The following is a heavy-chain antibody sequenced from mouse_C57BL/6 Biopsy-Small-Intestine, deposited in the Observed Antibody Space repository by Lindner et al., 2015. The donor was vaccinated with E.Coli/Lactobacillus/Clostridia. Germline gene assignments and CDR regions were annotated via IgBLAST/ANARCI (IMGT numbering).Heavy chain of an antibody. Sequence: SVKVSCKASGYTFSGYYMHWVRQAPGQGLEWMGRIYPNNGETNYAQKFQGRVTMTRDTSISTAYMELSRLRSDDTALYYCARDQIGHYAMDVWGQGTTVTVSS. V-gene: IGHV1-53*01. D-gene: IGHD2-1*01. CDR1: GYTFSGYY. CDR2: IYPNNGET. CDR3: ARDQIGHYAMDV. J-gene: IGHJ1*01.